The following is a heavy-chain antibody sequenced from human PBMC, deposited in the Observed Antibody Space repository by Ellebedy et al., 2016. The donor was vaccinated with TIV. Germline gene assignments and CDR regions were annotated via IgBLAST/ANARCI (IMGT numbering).Heavy chain of an antibody. J-gene: IGHJ4*02. D-gene: IGHD2-2*01. Sequence: SETLSLTXAVYGGSFSGYYWSWLRQPPGKGLEWIGEINHSGSTDYNPSLKSRVTVSLDTSKNHFSLKVISVTAADTAVYFCARGRKNSPEPAATLLFYYWGQGTLVTVSS. V-gene: IGHV4-34*01. CDR3: ARGRKNSPEPAATLLFYY. CDR2: INHSGST. CDR1: GGSFSGYY.